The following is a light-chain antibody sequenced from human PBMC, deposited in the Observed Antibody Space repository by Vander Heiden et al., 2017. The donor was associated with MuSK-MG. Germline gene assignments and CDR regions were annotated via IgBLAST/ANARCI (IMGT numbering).Light chain of an antibody. J-gene: IGKJ4*01. V-gene: IGKV1-39*01. Sequence: DIQMTHSPSSLSASVGDRVTITCRASQSISSYLNWYQQKPGKAPKLLIYAASRGQSGVPPRFSGSGYWTDFTRTSSRRQHEDLANYYGQQGYSTRLFGGGTKVEIK. CDR2: AAS. CDR1: QSISSY. CDR3: QQGYSTRL.